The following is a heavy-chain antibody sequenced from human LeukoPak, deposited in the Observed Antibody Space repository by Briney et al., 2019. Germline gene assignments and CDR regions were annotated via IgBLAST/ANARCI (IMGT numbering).Heavy chain of an antibody. V-gene: IGHV1-69*05. CDR3: AREPTGCFGEPIGHYY. CDR2: FIPIFGTA. D-gene: IGHD3-10*01. Sequence: SVKLSCTAAGATFSGYAISWVRQAPGQGLGWMGRFIPIFGTAKYAQKFQERVTITTDEYTSTAYMELSSLRSEDTAVYYCAREPTGCFGEPIGHYYWGQGTLVTVSS. J-gene: IGHJ4*02. CDR1: GATFSGYA.